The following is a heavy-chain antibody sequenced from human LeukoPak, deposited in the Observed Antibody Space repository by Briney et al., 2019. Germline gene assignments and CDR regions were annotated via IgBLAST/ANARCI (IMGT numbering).Heavy chain of an antibody. J-gene: IGHJ5*02. CDR3: ARLSLGNWFDP. Sequence: GGSLRLSCTASGFTFGDYAMSWVRQAPGKGLEWVSYISSSGSTIYYADSVKGRFTISRDNAKNSLYLQMNSLRAEDTAVYYCARLSLGNWFDPWGQGTLVTVSS. D-gene: IGHD3-16*01. CDR1: GFTFGDYA. V-gene: IGHV3-11*01. CDR2: ISSSGSTI.